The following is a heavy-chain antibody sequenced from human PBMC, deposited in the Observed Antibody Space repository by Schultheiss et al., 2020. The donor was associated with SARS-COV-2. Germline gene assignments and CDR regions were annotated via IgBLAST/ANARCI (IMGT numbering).Heavy chain of an antibody. V-gene: IGHV4-59*08. CDR3: ARGVRSHYDILTGFYRKFGGMDV. D-gene: IGHD3-9*01. Sequence: SETLSLTCTVSSDSISNYYWSWIRQPPGKGLEWIGYIYFSGSTNCNPSLKSRVTMSVDMSNDQFSLKLTSVTAADTAVYYCARGVRSHYDILTGFYRKFGGMDVWGQGTTVTVSS. J-gene: IGHJ6*02. CDR1: SDSISNYY. CDR2: IYFSGST.